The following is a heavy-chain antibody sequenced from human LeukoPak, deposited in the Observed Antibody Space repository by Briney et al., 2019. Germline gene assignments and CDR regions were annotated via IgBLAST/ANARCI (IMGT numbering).Heavy chain of an antibody. CDR1: GYTFTSYA. D-gene: IGHD3-10*01. V-gene: IGHV7-4-1*02. CDR3: ASFHYFGSVTRYTTYSYYYGMDV. CDR2: INTNTGNP. Sequence: ASVKVSCKASGYTFTSYAMNWVRQAPGQGLEWMGCINTNTGNPAYAQGFTGRFVFSLDTSVSTAFLEISSLKAEDTAVYYCASFHYFGSVTRYTTYSYYYGMDVWGQGTTVTVSS. J-gene: IGHJ6*02.